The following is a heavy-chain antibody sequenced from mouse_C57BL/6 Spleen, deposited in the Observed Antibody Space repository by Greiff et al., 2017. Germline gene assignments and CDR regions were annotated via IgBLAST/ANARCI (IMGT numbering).Heavy chain of an antibody. CDR3: ARGGVLTCTFSY. J-gene: IGHJ3*01. D-gene: IGHD1-1*02. CDR2: IYPGDGDT. V-gene: IGHV1-80*01. CDR1: GYAFSSYW. Sequence: QVQLQQSGAELVKPGASVKISCKASGYAFSSYWMNWVKQRPGKGLEWIGQIYPGDGDTNYNGKFKGKATLTADQSYSTAYMQLSSLTSEDSAVYFWARGGVLTCTFSYWGQGTLVTVSA.